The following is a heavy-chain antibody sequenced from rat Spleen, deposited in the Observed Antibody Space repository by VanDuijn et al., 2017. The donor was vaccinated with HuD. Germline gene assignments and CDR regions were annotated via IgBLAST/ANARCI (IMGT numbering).Heavy chain of an antibody. V-gene: IGHV5-31*01. J-gene: IGHJ2*01. D-gene: IGHD1-7*01. CDR3: ARVLTMGHYEDC. CDR2: IINTGDGT. CDR1: GFTFNNYW. Sequence: EVQLVESGGGLVQPGRSLKLSCVASGFTFNNYWMTWIRQAPGKGLEWVASIINTGDGTYYPDSVKGRFTISRDNAKNTLYLQLNSPTTEDTATYYCARVLTMGHYEDCWGQGVMVTVSS.